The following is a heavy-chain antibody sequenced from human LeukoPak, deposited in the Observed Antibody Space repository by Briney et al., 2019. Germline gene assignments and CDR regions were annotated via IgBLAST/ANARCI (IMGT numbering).Heavy chain of an antibody. CDR2: ISGSGGTT. Sequence: GGSLRLSCAASGFPFSSYEMNWVRQAPGKRLQWVSEISGSGGTTYYADSVKGRFTISRDNAKNSLYLQMNSLRAEDTAVYYCAVRFDYWGQGILVTVSS. CDR3: AVRFDY. D-gene: IGHD3-16*02. J-gene: IGHJ4*02. V-gene: IGHV3-48*03. CDR1: GFPFSSYE.